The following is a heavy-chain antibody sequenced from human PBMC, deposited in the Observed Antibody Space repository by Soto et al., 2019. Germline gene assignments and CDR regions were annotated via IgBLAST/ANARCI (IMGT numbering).Heavy chain of an antibody. CDR2: IYYSGST. CDR1: GGSISSSSYY. V-gene: IGHV4-39*01. Sequence: PSETLSLTCTVSGGSISSSSYYWGWIRQPPGKGLEWIGSIYYSGSTYYNPSLKSRVTISVDTSKNQFSLHLTSVTAADTAVYYCTRHHPHHYDSSGYFDYWGQGTLVTVSS. CDR3: TRHHPHHYDSSGYFDY. J-gene: IGHJ4*02. D-gene: IGHD3-22*01.